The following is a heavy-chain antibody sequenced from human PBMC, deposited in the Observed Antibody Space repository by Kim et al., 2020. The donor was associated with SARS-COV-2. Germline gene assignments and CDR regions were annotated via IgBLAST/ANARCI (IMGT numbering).Heavy chain of an antibody. CDR3: GTGMSGNYLYHSSY. CDR1: GFTFSDHY. V-gene: IGHV3-72*01. D-gene: IGHD1-26*01. Sequence: GGSLRLSCAASGFTFSDHYMDWVRQAPGKGLEWVGRTRNKINSYTTEYAASVKGRFTISRDESKNSLYLQMNSLTTDDTAVYYCGTGMSGNYLYHSSYWGQGTLVTVSS. CDR2: TRNKINSYTT. J-gene: IGHJ4*02.